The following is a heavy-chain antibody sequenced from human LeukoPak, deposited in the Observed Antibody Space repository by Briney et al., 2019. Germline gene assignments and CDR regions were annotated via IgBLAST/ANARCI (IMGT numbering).Heavy chain of an antibody. CDR3: ARRVSGDYGHWFDP. CDR2: NSYSGSA. Sequence: SETLSLTCTVSGGSVSSGNYYWTWIRQPPGKGPEWIGYNSYSGSANYNPSLKSRVTILLDTSKNQFSLKLSSVTAADTAIYSCARRVSGDYGHWFDPWGQGTLVTVSS. CDR1: GGSVSSGNYY. D-gene: IGHD4-17*01. J-gene: IGHJ5*02. V-gene: IGHV4-61*01.